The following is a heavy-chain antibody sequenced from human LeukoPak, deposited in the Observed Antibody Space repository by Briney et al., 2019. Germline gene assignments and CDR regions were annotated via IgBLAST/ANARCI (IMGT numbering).Heavy chain of an antibody. J-gene: IGHJ4*02. V-gene: IGHV3-30*18. D-gene: IGHD6-19*01. Sequence: GRSLRLSCAASGFTFSSYGMHWVRQAPGKGLEWVAVVSSDGSNEYYADSVKGRFTISRDNAKNSLYLQMNSLRAEDTALYYCAKDISIAVAGTIDYWGQGTLVTVSS. CDR2: VSSDGSNE. CDR3: AKDISIAVAGTIDY. CDR1: GFTFSSYG.